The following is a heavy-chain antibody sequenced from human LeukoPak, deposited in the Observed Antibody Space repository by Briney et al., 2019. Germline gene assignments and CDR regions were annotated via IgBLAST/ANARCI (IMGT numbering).Heavy chain of an antibody. CDR2: ISYDGSNK. Sequence: GRSLRLSCAASGFTFSSYAMHWVRQAPGKGLEWVAVISYDGSNKYYADSVKGRFTISRDNSKNTLYLQMNSLRAEDTAVYYCARDGRHHRRGADWFEPWGQGTLATVSS. CDR1: GFTFSSYA. J-gene: IGHJ5*02. D-gene: IGHD3-10*01. CDR3: ARDGRHHRRGADWFEP. V-gene: IGHV3-30*04.